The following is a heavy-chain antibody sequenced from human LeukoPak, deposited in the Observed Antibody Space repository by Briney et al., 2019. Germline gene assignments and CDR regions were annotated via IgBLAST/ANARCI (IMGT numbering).Heavy chain of an antibody. CDR2: ININTGNP. J-gene: IGHJ4*02. V-gene: IGHV7-4-1*02. Sequence: GASVKVSCKGSGNTFTSYTMHWVRQAPGQGLEWMGWININTGNPTYAQGFTGRFVFSLDTSVSTAYLQISSLKAEDTAVYYCARGSIGLMTTMTDWGQGTLVTVSS. D-gene: IGHD4-17*01. CDR3: ARGSIGLMTTMTD. CDR1: GNTFTSYT.